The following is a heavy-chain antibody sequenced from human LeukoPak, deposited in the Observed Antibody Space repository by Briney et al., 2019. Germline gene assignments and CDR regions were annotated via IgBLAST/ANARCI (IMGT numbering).Heavy chain of an antibody. Sequence: SETLSLTCAVYGGSFTIYSWTWIRQPPGESLEWVGEISPSGNTQYNPSLKSRVTISLDASKSQFYLKLNSVTAADTAVYYCARRVRSADYRLDYWGQGTLVTVSS. J-gene: IGHJ4*02. D-gene: IGHD4-11*01. CDR2: ISPSGNT. CDR1: GGSFTIYS. V-gene: IGHV4-34*01. CDR3: ARRVRSADYRLDY.